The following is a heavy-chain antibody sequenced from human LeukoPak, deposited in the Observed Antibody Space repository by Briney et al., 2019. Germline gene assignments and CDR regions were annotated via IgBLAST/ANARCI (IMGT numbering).Heavy chain of an antibody. D-gene: IGHD3-10*01. CDR2: TKDKGYSYTT. CDR3: ASIRGVFGY. Sequence: GGSLRLSCAVSGFTFSDLIMDWGCHAPGKGLEWVCRTKDKGYSYTTEYAASVKGRFTISRDDSKNLVYLQMNSVKSEDTAVYYCASIRGVFGYWGQGTLVTVSS. J-gene: IGHJ4*02. V-gene: IGHV3-72*01. CDR1: GFTFSDLI.